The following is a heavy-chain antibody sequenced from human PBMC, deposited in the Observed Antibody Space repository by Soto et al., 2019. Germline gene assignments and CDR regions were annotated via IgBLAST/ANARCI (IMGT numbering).Heavy chain of an antibody. Sequence: HPGGSLRLSCAASGFTFSNYGMHWVRQAPGKGLEWVAIIWHDGNNKYYADSVRGRFIISRDNSKNRLYLQMNSLRAEDTAVYYCARYGMDVWGQGTTVTVSS. J-gene: IGHJ6*02. CDR1: GFTFSNYG. V-gene: IGHV3-33*01. CDR2: IWHDGNNK. CDR3: ARYGMDV.